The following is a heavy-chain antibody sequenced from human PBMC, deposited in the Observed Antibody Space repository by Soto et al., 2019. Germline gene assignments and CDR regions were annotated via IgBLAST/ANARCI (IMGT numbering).Heavy chain of an antibody. CDR2: LNPTSGGT. V-gene: IGHV1-2*02. CDR1: GYTFTGYY. D-gene: IGHD6-19*01. J-gene: IGHJ6*02. CDR3: ARLIFGSGWYVSYYYYGMDV. Sequence: ASVKVSCKASGYTFTGYYMHWVRQAPGQGLEWMGWLNPTSGGTNYAQKFQGRVTMTRDTSISTAYMELSRLRSDDTAVYYCARLIFGSGWYVSYYYYGMDVWGQGTTVTVSS.